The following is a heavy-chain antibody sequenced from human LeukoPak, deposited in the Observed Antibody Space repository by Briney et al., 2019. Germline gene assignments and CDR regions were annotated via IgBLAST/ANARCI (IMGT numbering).Heavy chain of an antibody. J-gene: IGHJ4*02. Sequence: SETLSLTCAVSGGSISSGGYSWSWIRQPPGKGLEWIGYIYHSGSTYYNPSLKSRVTISVDRSKNQFSLKLSSVTAADTAVYYCARVEVCSSTSCYKGYFDYWGQGTLVTVSS. D-gene: IGHD2-2*02. CDR1: GGSISSGGYS. V-gene: IGHV4-30-2*01. CDR3: ARVEVCSSTSCYKGYFDY. CDR2: IYHSGST.